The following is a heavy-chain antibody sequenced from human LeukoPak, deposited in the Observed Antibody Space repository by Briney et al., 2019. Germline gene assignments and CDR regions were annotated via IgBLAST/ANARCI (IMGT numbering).Heavy chain of an antibody. J-gene: IGHJ4*02. Sequence: PGGSLRLSCAASGSTFSSYWMSWVRQAPGKGLEWVANIKQDGSEKYYVDSVKGRFTISRDNAKNSLYLQMNSLRAEDTAVYYCARDPMATLDYWGQGTLVTVSS. V-gene: IGHV3-7*01. CDR1: GSTFSSYW. CDR3: ARDPMATLDY. D-gene: IGHD4-23*01. CDR2: IKQDGSEK.